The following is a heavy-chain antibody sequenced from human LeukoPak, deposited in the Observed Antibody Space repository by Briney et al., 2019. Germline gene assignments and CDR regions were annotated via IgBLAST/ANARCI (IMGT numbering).Heavy chain of an antibody. CDR1: GFTFSSNY. V-gene: IGHV3-30*18. J-gene: IGHJ4*02. CDR2: SAHDEVGK. D-gene: IGHD4/OR15-4a*01. CDR3: AKDRGYGEHEPFES. Sequence: GGSLRLSCAASGFTFSSNYMSWVRQAPGKGLEWVAVSAHDEVGKQFADSVKGRFTLSRDNSRDSVHLQMNRLRDEDTAVYYCAKDRGYGEHEPFESWGQGSLVTVSS.